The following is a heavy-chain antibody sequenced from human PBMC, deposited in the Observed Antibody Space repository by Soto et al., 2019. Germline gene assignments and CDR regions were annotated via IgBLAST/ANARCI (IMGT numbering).Heavy chain of an antibody. CDR3: ARVPYCSSSSCYSYFDS. CDR1: RFTFXTYA. V-gene: IGHV3-23*01. J-gene: IGHJ4*02. Sequence: GGSLRLSCAASRFTFXTYAMSWVRQAPGKGLEWVSGISASGGSTNYADSVKGRFTISRDNAKNTLHLQMNSLRAEDTAVHYCARVPYCSSSSCYSYFDSWGQGTLVTVSS. CDR2: ISASGGST. D-gene: IGHD2-2*01.